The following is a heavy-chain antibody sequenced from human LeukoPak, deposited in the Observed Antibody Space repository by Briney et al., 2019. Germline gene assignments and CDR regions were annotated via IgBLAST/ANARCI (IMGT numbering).Heavy chain of an antibody. CDR2: ISGSGGST. CDR3: AKAPYDSSGYYSQ. CDR1: GFTFSSYA. D-gene: IGHD3-22*01. Sequence: GGSLRLSCAASGFTFSSYAMSWVRQAPGKGLEWVSAISGSGGSTYYADSVKGRFTISRDNSKNTLYLQMNSLRAEDTAVYYSAKAPYDSSGYYSQWGQGTLVTVSS. V-gene: IGHV3-23*01. J-gene: IGHJ4*02.